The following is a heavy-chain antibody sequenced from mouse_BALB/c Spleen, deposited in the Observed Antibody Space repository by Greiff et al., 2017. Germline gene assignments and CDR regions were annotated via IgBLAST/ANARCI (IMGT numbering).Heavy chain of an antibody. J-gene: IGHJ4*01. CDR1: GYSITSDYA. CDR2: ISYSGST. Sequence: EVQLQESGPGLVKPSQSLSLTCTVTGYSITSDYAWYWIRQFPGNKLEWMGYISYSGSTSYNPSLKSRISITRDTSKNQFFLQLNSVTTEDTATYYCARVPHYYGSSPYAMDYWGQGTSVTVSS. CDR3: ARVPHYYGSSPYAMDY. D-gene: IGHD1-1*01. V-gene: IGHV3-2*02.